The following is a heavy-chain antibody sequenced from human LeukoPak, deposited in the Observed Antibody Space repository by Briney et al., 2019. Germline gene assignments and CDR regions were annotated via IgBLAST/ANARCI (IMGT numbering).Heavy chain of an antibody. D-gene: IGHD1-26*01. V-gene: IGHV4-59*01. CDR1: GGSISSYY. CDR2: IYYSGST. Sequence: PSETLSLTRTVSGGSISSYYWSWIRQPPGKGLEWIGYIYYSGSTNYNPSLKSRVTISVDTSKNQFSLKLSSVTAADTAVYYCARGYYLPWFDPWGQGTLVTVSS. CDR3: ARGYYLPWFDP. J-gene: IGHJ5*02.